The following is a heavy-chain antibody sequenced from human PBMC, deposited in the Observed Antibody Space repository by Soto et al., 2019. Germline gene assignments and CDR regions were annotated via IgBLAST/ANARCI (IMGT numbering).Heavy chain of an antibody. CDR2: INHSGST. Sequence: QVQLQQWGAGLLQPSETLSLTCAVYGGSFSGYYWSWIRQPPGKGLEWIGEINHSGSTNYNPSVKRRVNISVETSQNQFSLKLSYVTAADTAVYYCARCPITTNPLYDPWGQGPLFTVSS. CDR1: GGSFSGYY. V-gene: IGHV4-34*01. J-gene: IGHJ5*02. CDR3: ARCPITTNPLYDP. D-gene: IGHD3-22*01.